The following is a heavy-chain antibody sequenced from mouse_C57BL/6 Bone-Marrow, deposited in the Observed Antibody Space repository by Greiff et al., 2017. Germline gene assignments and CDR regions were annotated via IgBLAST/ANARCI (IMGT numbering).Heavy chain of an antibody. CDR1: GYTFTSYG. CDR3: ARNGYYTHYYAMDY. D-gene: IGHD2-3*01. V-gene: IGHV1-81*01. CDR2: IYPRSGNT. J-gene: IGHJ4*01. Sequence: VQLQQSGAELARPGASVKLSCKASGYTFTSYGISWVKQRTGQGLEWIGEIYPRSGNTYYNEKFKGKATLTADKSSSTAYMELRSLTSEDSAVYFCARNGYYTHYYAMDYWGQGTSVTVSS.